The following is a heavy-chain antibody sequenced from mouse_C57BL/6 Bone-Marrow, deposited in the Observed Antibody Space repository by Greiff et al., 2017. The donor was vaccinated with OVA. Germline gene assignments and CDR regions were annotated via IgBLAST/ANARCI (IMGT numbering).Heavy chain of an antibody. Sequence: QVQLQQSGAELARPGASVKLSCKASGYTFTSYGLSWVQQRTGQGLEWIGEIYPRSGNTYYNEKFKGKAILTADKSSSTAYMELRSLTSEDSAVYFCGGRYYSNPAWFAYWGQGTLVTVSA. D-gene: IGHD2-5*01. CDR1: GYTFTSYG. CDR2: IYPRSGNT. CDR3: GGRYYSNPAWFAY. V-gene: IGHV1-81*01. J-gene: IGHJ3*01.